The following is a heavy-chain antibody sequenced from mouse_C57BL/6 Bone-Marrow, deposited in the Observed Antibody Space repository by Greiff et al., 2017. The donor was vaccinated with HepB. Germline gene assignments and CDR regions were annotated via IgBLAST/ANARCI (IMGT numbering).Heavy chain of an antibody. Sequence: QVQLQQSGPELVKPGASVKISCKASGYAFSSSWMNWVKQRPGKGLEWIGRIYPGDGDTNYNGKFKGKATLTADKSSSTAYMQLSSLTSEDSAVYFCARSKDSFHYAMDYWGQGTSVTVSS. D-gene: IGHD2-12*01. CDR1: GYAFSSSW. CDR3: ARSKDSFHYAMDY. J-gene: IGHJ4*01. CDR2: IYPGDGDT. V-gene: IGHV1-82*01.